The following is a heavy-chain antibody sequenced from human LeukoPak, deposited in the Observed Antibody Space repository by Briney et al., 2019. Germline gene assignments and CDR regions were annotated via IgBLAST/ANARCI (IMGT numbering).Heavy chain of an antibody. V-gene: IGHV1-18*01. J-gene: IGHJ4*02. CDR2: ISAYNGNT. CDR3: ARDPLRFGELLGYFDY. Sequence: ASVKVSCKTSGYTFTSYYISWVRQAPGQGLEWMAWISAYNGNTKYAQKFQGRVTMATDTSTSTAYMELRSLSCDDTAVYYCARDPLRFGELLGYFDYWGQGTLVTVSS. CDR1: GYTFTSYY. D-gene: IGHD3-10*01.